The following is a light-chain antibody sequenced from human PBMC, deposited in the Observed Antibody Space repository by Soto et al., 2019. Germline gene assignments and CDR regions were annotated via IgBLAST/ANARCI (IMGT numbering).Light chain of an antibody. J-gene: IGLJ2*01. Sequence: QSVLTQPPSVSAAPGQKVTISCSGSSSNIGNNYVSWYQHLPGTAPKLLIYDNNKRPSGIPDRFSGSKSGTSATLGITGLQTGDEAVYYCGTWDSSLSAVVFGGGTQLTVL. CDR1: SSNIGNNY. CDR2: DNN. CDR3: GTWDSSLSAVV. V-gene: IGLV1-51*01.